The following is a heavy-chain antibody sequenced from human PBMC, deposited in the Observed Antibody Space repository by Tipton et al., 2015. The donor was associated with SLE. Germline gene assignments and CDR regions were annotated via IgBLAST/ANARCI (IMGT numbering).Heavy chain of an antibody. J-gene: IGHJ3*01. CDR1: GVSITITYYY. CDR3: ATYTVSRAFDF. CDR2: IHYIGNT. D-gene: IGHD5/OR15-5a*01. V-gene: IGHV4-39*07. Sequence: TLSLTCLVSGVSITITYYYWGWVRQPPGKGLEWIGSIHYIGNTSYNPSLKSRVTISVDTSKNQISLTLSSVTAADTAVYYCATYTVSRAFDFWGQGTMVTASS.